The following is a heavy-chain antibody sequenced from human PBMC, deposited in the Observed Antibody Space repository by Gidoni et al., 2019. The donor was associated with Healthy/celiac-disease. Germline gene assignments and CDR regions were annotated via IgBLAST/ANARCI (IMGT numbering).Heavy chain of an antibody. Sequence: QVQLVQSGAEVKKPGSSVKVSCEASGGTFSSYAISWVRQPPGQGLEWMGGIIPIFGTANYAQKCQGRVTITADKSTSTAYMELSSLRSEDTAVYYGARSYYYGSSAAIYWGQGTLVTVSS. CDR1: GGTFSSYA. CDR3: ARSYYYGSSAAIY. CDR2: IIPIFGTA. D-gene: IGHD3-22*01. J-gene: IGHJ4*02. V-gene: IGHV1-69*06.